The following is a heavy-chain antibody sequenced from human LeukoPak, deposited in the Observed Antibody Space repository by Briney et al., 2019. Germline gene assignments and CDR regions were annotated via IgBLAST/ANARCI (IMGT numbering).Heavy chain of an antibody. D-gene: IGHD2-21*01. CDR1: GFTVSSNY. J-gene: IGHJ4*02. V-gene: IGHV3-66*01. CDR2: IYSGGST. CDR3: ARGYSSDN. Sequence: GGSLRLSCAASGFTVSSNYMSWVRQAPGKGLEWVSVIYSGGSTYYADSVKGRFTISRDNSKNTLNLQMTSLRAEDAAVYYCARGYSSDNWGQGTLVTVSS.